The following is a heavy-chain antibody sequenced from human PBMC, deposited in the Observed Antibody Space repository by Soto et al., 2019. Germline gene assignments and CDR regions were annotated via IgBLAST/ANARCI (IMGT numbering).Heavy chain of an antibody. V-gene: IGHV4-59*08. Sequence: QVQLQESGPGLVKPSETLSLTCTVSGDSISEYYWSWIRQPPGKGLEWIGYIYYSGSTNSNNPSLKSRVAISVDTSKNEFSLKLRSVTAADTAVYYCARHSSGTSFDPWGQGTLVTVSS. CDR1: GDSISEYY. J-gene: IGHJ5*02. CDR3: ARHSSGTSFDP. CDR2: IYYSGST. D-gene: IGHD3-10*01.